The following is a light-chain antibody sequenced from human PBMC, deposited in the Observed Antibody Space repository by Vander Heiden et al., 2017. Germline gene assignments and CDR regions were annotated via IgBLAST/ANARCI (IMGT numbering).Light chain of an antibody. CDR2: LGS. J-gene: IGKJ4*01. CDR3: MQDLPPST. V-gene: IGKV2-28*01. Sequence: DIVMTQSPLSLPVTPGEPASISCRSSQSLLHSNGNSYLDWYMQKPGQSPQLLIYLGSNRASGVPDRFSGSGSGTDFTLKISRVEAEDVGVYYCMQDLPPSTFGGGTKVEIK. CDR1: QSLLHSNGNSY.